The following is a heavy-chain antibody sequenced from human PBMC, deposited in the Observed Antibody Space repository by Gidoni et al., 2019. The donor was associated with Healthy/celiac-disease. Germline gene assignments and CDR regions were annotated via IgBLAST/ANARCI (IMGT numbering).Heavy chain of an antibody. CDR2: TRNKANSYTT. Sequence: EVQLVESGGGLVQPGGSLRLSCAASGFTFRDHSMDWVRQAPGKGLEWVGRTRNKANSYTTEYAASVKGRFTISRDDSKNSLYLQMNSLKTEDTAVYYCARGRYCTNGVCYTQYYFDYWGQGTLVTVSS. V-gene: IGHV3-72*01. D-gene: IGHD2-8*01. CDR1: GFTFRDHS. CDR3: ARGRYCTNGVCYTQYYFDY. J-gene: IGHJ4*02.